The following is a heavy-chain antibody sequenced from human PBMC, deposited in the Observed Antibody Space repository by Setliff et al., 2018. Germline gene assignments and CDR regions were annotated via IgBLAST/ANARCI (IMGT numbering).Heavy chain of an antibody. Sequence: ASVKVSCKASGYTFTDYGITWVRQAPGQGLEWMGWISSYSGNAYYAHKLQGRVTMTTDEVARTAYMELSTLRSEDTAVYYCARDTRDKYDSSGYYLSLDSWGQGSLVTVSS. J-gene: IGHJ4*02. CDR1: GYTFTDYG. CDR3: ARDTRDKYDSSGYYLSLDS. CDR2: ISSYSGNA. V-gene: IGHV1-18*01. D-gene: IGHD3-22*01.